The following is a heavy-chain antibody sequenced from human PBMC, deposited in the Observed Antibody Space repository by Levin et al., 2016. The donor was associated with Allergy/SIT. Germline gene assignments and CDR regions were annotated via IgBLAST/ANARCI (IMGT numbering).Heavy chain of an antibody. CDR2: MNPNSGNT. Sequence: WVRQAPGQGLEWMGWMNPNSGNTGYAQKFQGRVTMTRNTSISTAYMELSSLRSEDTAVYYCARARRYCTNGVCYKYYFDYWGQGTLVTVSS. J-gene: IGHJ4*02. D-gene: IGHD2-8*01. V-gene: IGHV1-8*01. CDR3: ARARRYCTNGVCYKYYFDY.